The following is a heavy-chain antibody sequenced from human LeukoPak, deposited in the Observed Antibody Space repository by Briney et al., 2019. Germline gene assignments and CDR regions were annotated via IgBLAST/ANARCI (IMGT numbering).Heavy chain of an antibody. Sequence: PGGSLRLSCAASGLTFSTYAMHWVRQAPGKGLEYVSGISSNGCSTYYANSVKGRFTISRDNSKDTLFLQMGSLRAEDMAVYYCARGAHYYYDRSGYYSFEYWGQGTLVPVSS. V-gene: IGHV3-64*01. CDR3: ARGAHYYYDRSGYYSFEY. CDR1: GLTFSTYA. D-gene: IGHD3-22*01. CDR2: ISSNGCST. J-gene: IGHJ4*02.